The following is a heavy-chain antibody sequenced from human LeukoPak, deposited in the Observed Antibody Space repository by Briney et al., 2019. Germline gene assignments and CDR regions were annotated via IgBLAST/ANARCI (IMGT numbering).Heavy chain of an antibody. V-gene: IGHV1-69*13. CDR2: IIPIFGTA. D-gene: IGHD3-22*01. CDR1: GGTFSSYA. CDR3: ARDRDHYDSSGYQHYFDY. J-gene: IGHJ4*02. Sequence: ASVKVSCKASGGTFSSYAISWVRQAPGQGLEWMGGIIPIFGTANYAQKFQGRVTITADESTSTAYMELSSLRSEDTAVYYCARDRDHYDSSGYQHYFDYWGQGTLVTVSS.